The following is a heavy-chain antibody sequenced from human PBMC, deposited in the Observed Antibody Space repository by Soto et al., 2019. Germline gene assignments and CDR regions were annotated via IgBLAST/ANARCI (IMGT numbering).Heavy chain of an antibody. Sequence: QVQLQESGPGLVKPSETLSLTCVVSGGSINSSYWWNWVRQPPGKGLEWIGEISHGGSTNFNPSLNRRATLSVDKSKNHLSLKLDSVTAADTAVYYCAREVSGIQAFDYWGQGTLVTVSP. J-gene: IGHJ4*02. D-gene: IGHD1-20*01. CDR3: AREVSGIQAFDY. CDR1: GGSINSSYW. V-gene: IGHV4-4*02. CDR2: ISHGGST.